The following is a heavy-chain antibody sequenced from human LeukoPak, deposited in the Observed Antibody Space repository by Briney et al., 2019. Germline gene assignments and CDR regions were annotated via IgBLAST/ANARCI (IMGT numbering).Heavy chain of an antibody. CDR1: GLTFSTYW. Sequence: GGSLRLSCAASGLTFSTYWMHWVRQAPGKGLAWVARINPDGSIRTYANSVQGRVTISRDTARDTLFLQMNSLRAEDTAVYYCAREARVGGALQYWGQGTPATVSS. J-gene: IGHJ4*02. CDR3: AREARVGGALQY. V-gene: IGHV3-74*03. D-gene: IGHD1-26*01. CDR2: INPDGSIR.